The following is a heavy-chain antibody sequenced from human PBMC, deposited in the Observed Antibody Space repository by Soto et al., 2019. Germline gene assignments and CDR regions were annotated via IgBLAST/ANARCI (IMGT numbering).Heavy chain of an antibody. CDR3: AKNPYNGYYYGMDV. CDR1: RFTFGRYA. Sequence: SLRLSCAASRFTFGRYAMSWVRQAPGKGLEWVSAISGSGGSTSYADSVKGRFTISRDNSKNTLYLQMNSLRAEDTAVYYCAKNPYNGYYYGMDVWGQGTTVTVSS. V-gene: IGHV3-23*01. J-gene: IGHJ6*02. CDR2: ISGSGGST. D-gene: IGHD1-26*01.